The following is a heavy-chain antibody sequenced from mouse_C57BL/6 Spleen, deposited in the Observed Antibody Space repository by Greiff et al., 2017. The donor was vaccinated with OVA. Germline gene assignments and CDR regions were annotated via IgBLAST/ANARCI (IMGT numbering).Heavy chain of an antibody. Sequence: EVKLQQSGPELVKPGASVKISCKASGYTFTDYYMNWVKQSHGKSLEWIGDINPNNGGTSYNQKFKGKATLTVDKSSSTAYMELRSLTSEDSAVYYCARKNYFDVWGTGTTVTVSS. V-gene: IGHV1-26*01. CDR2: INPNNGGT. J-gene: IGHJ1*03. CDR1: GYTFTDYY. CDR3: ARKNYFDV.